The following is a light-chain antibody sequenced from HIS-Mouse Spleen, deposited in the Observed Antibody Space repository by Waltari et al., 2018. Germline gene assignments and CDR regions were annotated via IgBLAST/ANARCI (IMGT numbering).Light chain of an antibody. J-gene: IGKJ3*01. CDR3: MQALQTPFT. Sequence: EIVMTQSPLSLPVTPGEPASISRSSSQSLLHSNGYNYLDWYLQKPGQSPQLLIYLGSNRASGVPDRFSGSGSGTDFTLKISRVEAEDVGVYYCMQALQTPFTFGPGTKVDIK. V-gene: IGKV2-28*01. CDR1: QSLLHSNGYNY. CDR2: LGS.